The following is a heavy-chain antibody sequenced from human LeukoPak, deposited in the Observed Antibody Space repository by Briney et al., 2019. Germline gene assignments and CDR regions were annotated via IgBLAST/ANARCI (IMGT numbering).Heavy chain of an antibody. CDR2: VNPSGGST. D-gene: IGHD3-10*01. Sequence: ASVKVSCKASGYTFTSYFIHWVRQAPGRGLEWMGVVNPSGGSTSYAQKFQSRVTLIRDTSTSTVYMELSSLRSDDTAVYYCARAFVELLWFRDPIGDYWGQGTLVTVSS. CDR3: ARAFVELLWFRDPIGDY. J-gene: IGHJ4*02. V-gene: IGHV1-46*01. CDR1: GYTFTSYF.